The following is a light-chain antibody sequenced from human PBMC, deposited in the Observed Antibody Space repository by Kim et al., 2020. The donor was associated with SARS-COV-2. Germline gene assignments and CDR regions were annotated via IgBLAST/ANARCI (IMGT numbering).Light chain of an antibody. CDR1: QSVSSND. Sequence: STGERATLSRRASQSVSSNDSAWYQQKPGKAPRLLSYGASTRATGIPDRFSGSGSGTDFTLTISRLEPADFAVYYCQQYGSSPFTFGPGTKVDIK. J-gene: IGKJ3*01. V-gene: IGKV3-20*01. CDR2: GAS. CDR3: QQYGSSPFT.